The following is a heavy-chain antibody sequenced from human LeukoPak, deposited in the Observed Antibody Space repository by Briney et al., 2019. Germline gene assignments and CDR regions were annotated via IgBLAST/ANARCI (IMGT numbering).Heavy chain of an antibody. D-gene: IGHD2-8*01. Sequence: GGSLRLSCAASGNYWMHWVRQAPGKGLVWVSHINSDGSWTSYADSVKGRFTISKDNAKNTVYLQMNSLRAEDTAVYYCVSLYETYWGRGTLVTVSS. CDR1: GNYW. V-gene: IGHV3-74*01. CDR2: INSDGSWT. J-gene: IGHJ4*02. CDR3: VSLYETY.